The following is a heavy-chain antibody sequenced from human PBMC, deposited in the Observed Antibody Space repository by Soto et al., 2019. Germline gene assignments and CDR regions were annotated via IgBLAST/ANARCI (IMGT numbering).Heavy chain of an antibody. CDR1: GFTFSTYA. CDR3: AIQPLSYCGAGCIH. Sequence: EVQLLESGGDLVQPGGSLRLSCAASGFTFSTYAMSWVRQAPGKGLEWVSAISGGGYTTYYADSVKGRFTISRDNSKNTLYLQLNSLSAEDTAVYYCAIQPLSYCGAGCIHWGQGTLVTVSS. D-gene: IGHD2-21*02. V-gene: IGHV3-23*01. CDR2: ISGGGYTT. J-gene: IGHJ4*02.